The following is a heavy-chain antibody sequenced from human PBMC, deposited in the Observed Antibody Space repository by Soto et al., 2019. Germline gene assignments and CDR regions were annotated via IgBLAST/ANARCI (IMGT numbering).Heavy chain of an antibody. V-gene: IGHV1-3*01. J-gene: IGHJ4*02. CDR3: ARVFSMVLVPPGY. Sequence: ASVKVSCKASGYTFTSYAMHWVRQAPGQRLEWMGWINAGNSDTTYSQKFQGRVTITSDTSASTAYMELTSLTSEDTAVYYCARVFSMVLVPPGYWGQGPLVPVSS. CDR2: INAGNSDT. CDR1: GYTFTSYA. D-gene: IGHD3-22*01.